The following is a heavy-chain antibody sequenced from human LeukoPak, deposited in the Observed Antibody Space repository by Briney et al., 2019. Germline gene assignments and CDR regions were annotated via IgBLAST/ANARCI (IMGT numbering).Heavy chain of an antibody. J-gene: IGHJ6*02. D-gene: IGHD1-14*01. Sequence: GRSLRLSCAASGFTFSSYAMHWVRQAPGKGLEWVAVISYDGSNKYYADSVKGRFTISRDNSKNTLYLQMNSLRAEDTAVYYCAGIEDYYYYGMDVWGQGTTVTVSS. CDR3: AGIEDYYYYGMDV. V-gene: IGHV3-30*04. CDR1: GFTFSSYA. CDR2: ISYDGSNK.